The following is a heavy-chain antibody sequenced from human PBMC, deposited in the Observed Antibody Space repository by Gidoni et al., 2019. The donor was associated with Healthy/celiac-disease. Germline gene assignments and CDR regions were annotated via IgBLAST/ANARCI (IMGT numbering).Heavy chain of an antibody. CDR3: ARGTPTTYYYDSRRYYFDY. D-gene: IGHD3-22*01. CDR1: DGSFSGYY. J-gene: IGHJ4*02. Sequence: QVQLQQWGAGLLKPSETLSLTCAVYDGSFSGYYWSWLRQPPGKGLEWIGEINHSGSTNYNPSLKSRVIISVDTSKNQFSLKLSSVTAADTAVYYCARGTPTTYYYDSRRYYFDYWGQGTLVTVSS. CDR2: INHSGST. V-gene: IGHV4-34*01.